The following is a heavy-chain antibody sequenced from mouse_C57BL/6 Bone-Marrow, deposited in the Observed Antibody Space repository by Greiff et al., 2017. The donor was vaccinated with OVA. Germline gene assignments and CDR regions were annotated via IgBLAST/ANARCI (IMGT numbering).Heavy chain of an antibody. V-gene: IGHV1-15*01. Sequence: VKLMESGAELVRPGASVTLSCKASGYTFTDYEMHWVKQTPVHGLEWIGAIDPETGGTAYNQKFKGKAILTADKSSSTAYMELRSLTSEDSAVYYCTRWLLFFDYWGQGTTLTVSS. CDR2: IDPETGGT. CDR3: TRWLLFFDY. D-gene: IGHD2-3*01. J-gene: IGHJ2*01. CDR1: GYTFTDYE.